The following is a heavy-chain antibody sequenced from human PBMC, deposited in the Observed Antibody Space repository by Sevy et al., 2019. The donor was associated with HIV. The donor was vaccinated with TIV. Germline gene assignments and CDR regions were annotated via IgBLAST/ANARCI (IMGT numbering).Heavy chain of an antibody. CDR1: GFTFSSYA. V-gene: IGHV3-23*01. CDR2: ISGSGGST. CDR3: AKDGNYYDSSGYYNRCFDY. D-gene: IGHD3-22*01. Sequence: GGSLRLSCAASGFTFSSYAMSWVRQAPGKGLEWVSAISGSGGSTYYADSVKGRFTISRDNSKNTLYLQMNSLGAEDTAVYYCAKDGNYYDSSGYYNRCFDYWGQGTLVTVSS. J-gene: IGHJ4*02.